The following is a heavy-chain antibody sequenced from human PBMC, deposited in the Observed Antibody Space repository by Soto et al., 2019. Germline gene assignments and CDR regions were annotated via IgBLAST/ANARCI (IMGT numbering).Heavy chain of an antibody. CDR2: IIPIFGTA. J-gene: IGHJ6*02. V-gene: IGHV1-69*13. CDR3: AARIAVAGPREDYYYGMDV. D-gene: IGHD6-19*01. CDR1: GGTFSSYA. Sequence: SVKVSCKASGGTFSSYAISWVRQAPGQGLEWMGGIIPIFGTANYAQKFQGRVTITADESTSTAYMELSSLRSEDTAVYYCAARIAVAGPREDYYYGMDVWGQGTTVTVSS.